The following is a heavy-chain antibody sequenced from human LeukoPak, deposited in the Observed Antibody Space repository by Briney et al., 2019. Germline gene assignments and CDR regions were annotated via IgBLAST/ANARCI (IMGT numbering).Heavy chain of an antibody. Sequence: KPSETLSLTCTVSGDAISGSPYYWGWIRQPPGKGLEWIGSTSYSGSTYYNPSLKSRFTISVDTSKNQFSLQLTSVTAADTAVYYCARAYSSGWYNDFDPWGQGTLVIVSS. J-gene: IGHJ5*02. CDR1: GDAISGSPYY. D-gene: IGHD6-19*01. V-gene: IGHV4-39*01. CDR2: TSYSGST. CDR3: ARAYSSGWYNDFDP.